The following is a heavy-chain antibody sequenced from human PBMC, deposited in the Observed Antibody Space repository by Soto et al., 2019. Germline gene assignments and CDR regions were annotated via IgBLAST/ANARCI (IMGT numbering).Heavy chain of an antibody. CDR3: ARNRDGYNQYYFDY. V-gene: IGHV4-31*03. CDR1: GGSISSGGYY. Sequence: QVQLQESGPGLVKPSQTLSLTCTVSGGSISSGGYYWSWIRQHPGEGLEWIGYIYYSGSTYYNPSLKSRVALSVDTSKNQLPLKLSSVTAADTAIYYCARNRDGYNQYYFDYWGQGTLVTVSS. J-gene: IGHJ4*02. CDR2: IYYSGST. D-gene: IGHD5-12*01.